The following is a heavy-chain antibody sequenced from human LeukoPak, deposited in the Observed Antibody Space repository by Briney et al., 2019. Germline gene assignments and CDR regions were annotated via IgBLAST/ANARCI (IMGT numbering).Heavy chain of an antibody. CDR3: ARDVWVRGVIISDY. V-gene: IGHV4-4*02. CDR1: GGSISSTNW. J-gene: IGHJ4*02. CDR2: VDHSGYT. D-gene: IGHD3-10*01. Sequence: SGTLSLTCAVSGGSISSTNWWTWVRQPPGKGLEWIGGVDHSGYTNYNPSLKSRVTISVDKSKNHFSLKLSSVTAADTAIYYCARDVWVRGVIISDYWGQGTLVTVSS.